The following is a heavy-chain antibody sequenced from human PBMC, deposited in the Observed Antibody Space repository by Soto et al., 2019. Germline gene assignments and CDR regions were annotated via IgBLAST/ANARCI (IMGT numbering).Heavy chain of an antibody. CDR3: ARESEDLTSNFDY. Sequence: GALRLSCAASGFTFTRFSMNWVRQAPGKGLEWVSSISSTTNYIYYGDSMKGRFTISRDNAKNSLYLEMNSLRAEDTAVYYCARESEDLTSNFDYWGQGTLVTVSS. CDR2: ISSTTNYI. V-gene: IGHV3-21*06. CDR1: GFTFTRFS. J-gene: IGHJ4*02.